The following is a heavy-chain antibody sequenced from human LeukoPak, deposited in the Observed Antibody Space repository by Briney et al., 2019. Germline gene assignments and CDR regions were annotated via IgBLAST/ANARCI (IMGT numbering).Heavy chain of an antibody. V-gene: IGHV1-46*01. J-gene: IGHJ6*03. Sequence: GASVKVSCKASGYTFTNYYMHWVRQAPGQGLEWMGIINPSGGGTSYAQKFQGRLTMTRDTSTTTVYMELSSLRSEDTAVYYCARGQRGYSYGYVYYYYMDVWGKGTTVTISS. D-gene: IGHD5-18*01. CDR2: INPSGGGT. CDR1: GYTFTNYY. CDR3: ARGQRGYSYGYVYYYYMDV.